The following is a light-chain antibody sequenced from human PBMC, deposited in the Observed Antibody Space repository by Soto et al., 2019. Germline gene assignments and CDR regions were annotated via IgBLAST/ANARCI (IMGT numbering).Light chain of an antibody. V-gene: IGKV1-5*01. CDR2: HAS. J-gene: IGKJ1*01. CDR1: QSISSW. CDR3: QQYNSYSWT. Sequence: DIQMTQSPSTLSASVGDRVTITCRASQSISSWLAWYQQKPGKAPKLLIYHASSLESGVPSRFSGSGSGTEFTLTISSLQPDDFATYYCQQYNSYSWTFGQGTKVEIK.